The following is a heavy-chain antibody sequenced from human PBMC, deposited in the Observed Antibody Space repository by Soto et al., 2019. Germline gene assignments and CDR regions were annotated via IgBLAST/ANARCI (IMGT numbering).Heavy chain of an antibody. J-gene: IGHJ4*02. CDR2: IYYSGST. Sequence: QLQLHESGPGLVKPSETLSLTCAVSGDSMSSSDYYWGWIRQPPGKGLEWIGSIYYSGSTYYNPSLQSRVAISDDTSKNQFSLKLKSVTAADTAIYYCARRTVNIRTFYSGLKTHCFDYWGQGAPVTFSS. CDR1: GDSMSSSDYY. D-gene: IGHD6-19*01. V-gene: IGHV4-39*01. CDR3: ARRTVNIRTFYSGLKTHCFDY.